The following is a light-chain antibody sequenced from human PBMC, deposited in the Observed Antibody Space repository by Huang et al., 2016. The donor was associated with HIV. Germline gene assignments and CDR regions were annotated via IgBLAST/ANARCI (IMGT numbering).Light chain of an antibody. Sequence: DIVVTQSPDSLALSLGGRAAINCTASQSVLKTSNNKNFINWYQLKPGQPPKLLIYGASTGESGVPDRFSGSGSGTHFTLTIASLQAEDVAIYYCHQYYDTPQTFGQGTKVEVK. J-gene: IGKJ1*01. CDR1: QSVLKTSNNKNF. V-gene: IGKV4-1*01. CDR3: HQYYDTPQT. CDR2: GAS.